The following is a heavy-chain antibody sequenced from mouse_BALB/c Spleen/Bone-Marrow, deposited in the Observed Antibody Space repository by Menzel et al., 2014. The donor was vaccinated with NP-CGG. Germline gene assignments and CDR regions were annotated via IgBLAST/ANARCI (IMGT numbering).Heavy chain of an antibody. CDR1: GYTFTSYY. CDR3: TRSEPFAY. CDR2: INPSNGGT. V-gene: IGHV1S81*02. Sequence: QVQLQQSGAELVKPGASVKLSCKASGYTFTSYYMDWVKQRPGQGLEWIGGINPSNGGTNFNEKFKSKATLTVDKSSSTAYMQLSSLTSEDSAVYYCTRSEPFAYWGQGTLVTVSA. J-gene: IGHJ3*01.